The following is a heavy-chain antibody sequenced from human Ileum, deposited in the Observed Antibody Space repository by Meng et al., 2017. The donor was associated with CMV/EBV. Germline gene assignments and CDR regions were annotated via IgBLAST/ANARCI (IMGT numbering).Heavy chain of an antibody. D-gene: IGHD1-1*01. CDR1: GGFISASY. Sequence: QAQPQESGLGLVKSSGPRSLTSTFYGGFISASYGSWIRQSPGKGLEWIGYVHYSGSTDYNPSLKSRVTISLDTSKNQFSLKLTSVTSADTAMYYCAGDIASVWMFIWGQGTLVTVSS. V-gene: IGHV4-59*01. CDR3: AGDIASVWMFI. J-gene: IGHJ4*02. CDR2: VHYSGST.